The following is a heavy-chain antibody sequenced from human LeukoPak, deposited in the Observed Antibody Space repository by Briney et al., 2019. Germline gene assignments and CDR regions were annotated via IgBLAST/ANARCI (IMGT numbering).Heavy chain of an antibody. V-gene: IGHV4-4*07. D-gene: IGHD6-6*01. Sequence: SETLSLTCTVSGGSISNYYWSWIRQPAGKGLEWIGRIHTSGSTNYNPSLKSGVSMSVDTSKSQFSLKLSSVTAADTAVCYCARASSSVDYWGQGTLVTVSS. CDR2: IHTSGST. J-gene: IGHJ4*02. CDR1: GGSISNYY. CDR3: ARASSSVDY.